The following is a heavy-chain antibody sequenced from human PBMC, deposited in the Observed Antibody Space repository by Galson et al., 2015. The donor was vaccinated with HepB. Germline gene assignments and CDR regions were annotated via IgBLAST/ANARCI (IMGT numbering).Heavy chain of an antibody. D-gene: IGHD6-13*01. CDR2: IWYDGSNK. CDR3: ARRGSWSQLNYYYYYMDV. J-gene: IGHJ6*03. Sequence: SLRLSCAASGFTFSSYGMHWVRQAPGKGLEWVAVIWYDGSNKYYADSVKGRFTISRDNSKNTLYLQMNSLRAEDTAVYYCARRGSWSQLNYYYYYMDVWGKGTTVTVSS. CDR1: GFTFSSYG. V-gene: IGHV3-33*01.